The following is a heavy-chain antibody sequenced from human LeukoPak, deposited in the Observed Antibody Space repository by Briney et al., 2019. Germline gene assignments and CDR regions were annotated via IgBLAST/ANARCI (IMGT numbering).Heavy chain of an antibody. J-gene: IGHJ4*02. CDR1: GFTFSDYY. Sequence: GGSLRLSCAASGFTFSDYYMSWVRQAPGKGLVWVSRINSNGSSTSFADSVKGRFTISRDNAKNTLYLQMSSLRAEDTAVYYCAQSASYYFDYWGQGTLVTVSS. CDR2: INSNGSST. CDR3: AQSASYYFDY. V-gene: IGHV3-74*01. D-gene: IGHD3-3*01.